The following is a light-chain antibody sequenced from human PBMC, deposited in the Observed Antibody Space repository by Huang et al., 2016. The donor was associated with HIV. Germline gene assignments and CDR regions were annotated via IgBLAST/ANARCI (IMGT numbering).Light chain of an antibody. Sequence: EIVLTQSPATLSVSPGERATLSCRASQSVSSNLAWYQQKPGQATRLLIYGASTRATCVPARFGGSGSGAECTLTISSLQSEDFSVYYCQQYDSWPPLTFGGATKVGIK. J-gene: IGKJ4*01. V-gene: IGKV3-15*01. CDR1: QSVSSN. CDR2: GAS. CDR3: QQYDSWPPLT.